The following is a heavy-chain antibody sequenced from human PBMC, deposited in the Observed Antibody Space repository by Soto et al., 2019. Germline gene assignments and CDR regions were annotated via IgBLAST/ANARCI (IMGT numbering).Heavy chain of an antibody. CDR3: ARPAAGTMFYYYYGMDV. V-gene: IGHV5-10-1*01. CDR1: GYSFTSYW. CDR2: IDPSDSYT. J-gene: IGHJ6*02. Sequence: GESLKISCKGSGYSFTSYWISWVRQMPGKGLGWMGRIDPSDSYTNYSPSFQGHVTISADKSISTAYLQWSSLKASDTAMYYCARPAAGTMFYYYYGMDVWGQGTTVTVSS. D-gene: IGHD6-13*01.